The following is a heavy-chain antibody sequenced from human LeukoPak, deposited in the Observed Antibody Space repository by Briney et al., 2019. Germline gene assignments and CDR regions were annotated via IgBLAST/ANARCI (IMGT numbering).Heavy chain of an antibody. V-gene: IGHV3-11*01. CDR3: AKEYYYGSGSLVSFDY. J-gene: IGHJ4*02. CDR1: GFTFSDYY. Sequence: PGGSLRLSCAASGFTFSDYYMSWIRQAPGKGLEWVSYISSSGSTIYYADSVKGRFTISRDNSKNTLYLQMNSLRAEDTAVYYCAKEYYYGSGSLVSFDYWGQGTLVTVSS. D-gene: IGHD3-10*01. CDR2: ISSSGSTI.